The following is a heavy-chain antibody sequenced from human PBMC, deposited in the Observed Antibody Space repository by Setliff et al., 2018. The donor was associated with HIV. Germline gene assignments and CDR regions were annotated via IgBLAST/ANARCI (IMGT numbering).Heavy chain of an antibody. CDR3: ARGLTAPAAAGS. Sequence: SETLSLTCVISGGSMGSHYWSWVRQSPGKGLEWIGSISLSGSTYYNPSLQSRVTISIDMSKNHFSLNLKSVTAADTAIYYCARGLTAPAAAGSWGQGMLVTVSS. D-gene: IGHD6-13*01. V-gene: IGHV4-4*09. CDR2: ISLSGST. J-gene: IGHJ5*02. CDR1: GGSMGSHY.